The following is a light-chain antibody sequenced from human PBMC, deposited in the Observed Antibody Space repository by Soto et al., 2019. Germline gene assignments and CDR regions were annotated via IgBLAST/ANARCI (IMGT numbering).Light chain of an antibody. CDR3: SSYVTGNSLI. J-gene: IGLJ2*01. CDR1: SRDVGGHDY. V-gene: IGLV2-8*01. Sequence: QSVLTQPPSASGSPGQSVTISCTGTSRDVGGHDYVSWYQQHPGKAPKLMIYEVSKRPSGVPDRFSGSKSGNTASLTVSGLQAEDEAEYYCSSYVTGNSLIFGGGTKVTVL. CDR2: EVS.